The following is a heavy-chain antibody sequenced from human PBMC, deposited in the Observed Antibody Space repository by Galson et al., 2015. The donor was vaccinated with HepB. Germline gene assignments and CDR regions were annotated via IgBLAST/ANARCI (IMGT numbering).Heavy chain of an antibody. J-gene: IGHJ4*02. Sequence: SLRLSCAASGFTFSKAWMTWIRQAPGKGLQWVGRIKSKADGATTEYAASVKDRFTISRDDSKNKFYLQMNSLKSEDTAVYYCATASVTFFDYWGQGTQVTASS. D-gene: IGHD2-21*02. V-gene: IGHV3-15*01. CDR2: IKSKADGATT. CDR3: ATASVTFFDY. CDR1: GFTFSKAW.